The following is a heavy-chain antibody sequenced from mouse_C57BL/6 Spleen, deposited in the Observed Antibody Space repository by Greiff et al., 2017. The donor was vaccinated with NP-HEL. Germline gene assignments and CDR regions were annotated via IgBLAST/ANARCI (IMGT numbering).Heavy chain of an antibody. V-gene: IGHV5-4*01. CDR3: ARDLPVAD. CDR2: ISDGGSYT. J-gene: IGHJ3*01. Sequence: EVKLVESGGGLVKPGGSLKLSCAASGFTFSSYAMSWVRQTPEKRLEWVATISDGGSYTYYPDNVKGRFTISRDNAKNNLYLQMSHLKSEDTAMYYCARDLPVADWGQGTLVTVSA. CDR1: GFTFSSYA.